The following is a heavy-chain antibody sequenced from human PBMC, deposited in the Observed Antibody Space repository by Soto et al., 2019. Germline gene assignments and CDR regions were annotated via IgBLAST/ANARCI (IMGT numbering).Heavy chain of an antibody. Sequence: LRLSCAASGFTFSSYSMNWVRQAPGKGLEWVSYISSSSSTIYYADSVKGRFTISRDNAKNSLYLQMNSLRDEDTAVYYCASPGIVGATGYYYYGMDVWGQGTTVTVSS. D-gene: IGHD1-26*01. V-gene: IGHV3-48*02. CDR2: ISSSSSTI. CDR3: ASPGIVGATGYYYYGMDV. J-gene: IGHJ6*02. CDR1: GFTFSSYS.